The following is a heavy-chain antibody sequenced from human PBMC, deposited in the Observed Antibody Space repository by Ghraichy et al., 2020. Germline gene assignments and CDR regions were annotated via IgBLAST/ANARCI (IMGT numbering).Heavy chain of an antibody. V-gene: IGHV3-7*03. CDR3: VRDYGDY. D-gene: IGHD3-10*01. CDR1: GFTFTNYW. Sequence: SLRLSCAASGFTFTNYWMTWVRQAPGKGLEWVANVKQDGSENNYVDSVKGRFTISRDNAKKSLYLQMNSLRVEDTAVYYCVRDYGDYWGQGTLVTVSS. J-gene: IGHJ4*02. CDR2: VKQDGSEN.